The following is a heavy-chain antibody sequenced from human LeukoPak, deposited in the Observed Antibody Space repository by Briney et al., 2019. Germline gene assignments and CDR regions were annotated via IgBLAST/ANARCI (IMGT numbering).Heavy chain of an antibody. J-gene: IGHJ4*02. Sequence: SETLSLTCTVSGGSISSSSYYWGWIRQPPGKGLEWIGSIYYSGSTYYNPSLKSRVTISVDTSKNQFSLKLSSVTAADTAVYYCAGLGMSDPLVYWGQGTLVTVSS. CDR1: GGSISSSSYY. CDR2: IYYSGST. V-gene: IGHV4-39*01. CDR3: AGLGMSDPLVY. D-gene: IGHD2-8*02.